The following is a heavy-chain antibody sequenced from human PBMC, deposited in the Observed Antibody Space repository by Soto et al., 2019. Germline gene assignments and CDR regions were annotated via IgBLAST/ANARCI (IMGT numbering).Heavy chain of an antibody. D-gene: IGHD2-2*01. CDR1: GGSISSGGYY. J-gene: IGHJ6*03. CDR2: IYYSGST. V-gene: IGHV4-31*03. CDR3: AREGGYCSSTSCYLVPPGQIPPAYYYYYMDV. Sequence: NPSETLSLTCTVSGGSISSGGYYWSWIRQHPGKGLEWIGYIYYSGSTYYNPSLKSRVTISVDTSKNQFSLKLSSVTAADTAVYYCAREGGYCSSTSCYLVPPGQIPPAYYYYYMDVWGKGTTVTVSS.